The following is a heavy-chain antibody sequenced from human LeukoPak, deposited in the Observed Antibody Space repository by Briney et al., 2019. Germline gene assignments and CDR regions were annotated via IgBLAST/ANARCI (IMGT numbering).Heavy chain of an antibody. Sequence: ASVKFSCKASGYTFTSYYLYWVRQAPGQGLEWMGVINPSGGSTTSAQKFQGRVTMTRDTSTSTVYMELRSLRSEDTAVYYCARGPGPADDGGGYCFDYWGQGTLVTVSS. J-gene: IGHJ4*02. V-gene: IGHV1-46*01. CDR3: ARGPGPADDGGGYCFDY. CDR2: INPSGGST. CDR1: GYTFTSYY. D-gene: IGHD3-22*01.